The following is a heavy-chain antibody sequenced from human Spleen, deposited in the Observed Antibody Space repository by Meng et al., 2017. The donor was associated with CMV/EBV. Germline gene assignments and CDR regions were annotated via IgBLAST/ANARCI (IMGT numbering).Heavy chain of an antibody. V-gene: IGHV1-18*04. CDR3: ARGRLAAAGRGYYYYYGMDV. CDR1: GYTFSDYH. Sequence: ASVKVSCKGSGYTFSDYHIHWVRQAPGQGLEWMGWISAYNGNTNYAQKLQGRVTMTTDTSTSTAYMELRSLRSDDTAVYYCARGRLAAAGRGYYYYYGMDVWGQGTTVTVSS. CDR2: ISAYNGNT. D-gene: IGHD6-13*01. J-gene: IGHJ6*02.